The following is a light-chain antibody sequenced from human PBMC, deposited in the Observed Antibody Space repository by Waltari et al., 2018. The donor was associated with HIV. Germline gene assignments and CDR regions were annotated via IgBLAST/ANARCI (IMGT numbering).Light chain of an antibody. CDR1: SSNIGSNI. CDR3: AAWDDRLKGVV. Sequence: QSVLTQPPSASGTPGQTVTISCSGSSSNIGSNIVHWHQQVPGTAPKLLISSNNQRPSGVPDRFSGSRSGTSASLAISGLQSEDEADYYCAAWDDRLKGVVFGGGTKLTVL. J-gene: IGLJ3*02. CDR2: SNN. V-gene: IGLV1-44*01.